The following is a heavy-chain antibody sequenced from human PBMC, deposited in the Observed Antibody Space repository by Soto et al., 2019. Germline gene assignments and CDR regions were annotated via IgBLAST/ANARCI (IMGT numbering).Heavy chain of an antibody. CDR2: IYYSGST. CDR3: ATRGYYFLDY. V-gene: IGHV4-39*01. J-gene: IGHJ4*02. Sequence: PSETLSLTCTVSGGSISSSSYYWGWIRQPPGKGLEWIGSIYYSGSTYYNPSLKSRVTISVDTSKNQFSLKLSSVTAADTAVYYCATRGYYFLDYWGQGALVTVSS. CDR1: GGSISSSSYY. D-gene: IGHD3-22*01.